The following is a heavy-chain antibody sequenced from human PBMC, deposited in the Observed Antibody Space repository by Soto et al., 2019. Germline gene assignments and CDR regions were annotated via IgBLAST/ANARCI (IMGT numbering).Heavy chain of an antibody. CDR1: GGSISSSSYY. J-gene: IGHJ5*02. CDR2: IYYSGST. V-gene: IGHV4-39*01. D-gene: IGHD3-10*01. Sequence: SETLSLTCTVSGGSISSSSYYRGWIRQPPGKGLEWIGSIYYSGSTYYNPSLKSRVTISVDTSKNQFSLKLSSVTAADTAVYYCARRLWSYNWFDPWGQGTLVTVSS. CDR3: ARRLWSYNWFDP.